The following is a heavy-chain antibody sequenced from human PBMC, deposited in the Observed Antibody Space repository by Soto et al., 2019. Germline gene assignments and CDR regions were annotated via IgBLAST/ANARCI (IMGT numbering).Heavy chain of an antibody. V-gene: IGHV1-18*01. Sequence: ASVKVSCKASGYTFTSYGISWLRQAPGQGLEWMGWISAYNGNTNYAQKFQGRVTMTTDTSTSTAYMELRSLRSDDTAVYYCARGPIQGKWFDPWGQGALVTVSS. CDR2: ISAYNGNT. CDR3: ARGPIQGKWFDP. CDR1: GYTFTSYG. J-gene: IGHJ5*02. D-gene: IGHD2-2*02.